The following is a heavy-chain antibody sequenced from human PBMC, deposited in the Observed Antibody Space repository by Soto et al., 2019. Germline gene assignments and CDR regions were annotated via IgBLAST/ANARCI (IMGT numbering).Heavy chain of an antibody. CDR1: GFTFSNAW. J-gene: IGHJ3*02. CDR2: IKSKTDGGTT. V-gene: IGHV3-15*01. Sequence: GGSLRLSCAASGFTFSNAWMSWVRQAPGKGLAWVGRIKSKTDGGTTDYAAPVKGRFTISRDDSKNTLYLQVNSLKTEETAVYYCTTAIVGDDAFDIWGQGTMVTVSS. D-gene: IGHD1-26*01. CDR3: TTAIVGDDAFDI.